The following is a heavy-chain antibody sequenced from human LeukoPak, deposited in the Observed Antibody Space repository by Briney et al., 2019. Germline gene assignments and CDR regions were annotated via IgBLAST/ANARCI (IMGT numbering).Heavy chain of an antibody. CDR2: ITGDGGRT. D-gene: IGHD1-26*01. V-gene: IGHV3-43*02. Sequence: GGSLRLSCAASGFTFDDYALRWVRQAPGKGLEWVSLITGDGGRTYYADSVKGRFTISRDKSKNSLYLQMNSLRTEDTALYYCAAGSYYLSYWGQGTLVTVSS. CDR3: AAGSYYLSY. CDR1: GFTFDDYA. J-gene: IGHJ4*02.